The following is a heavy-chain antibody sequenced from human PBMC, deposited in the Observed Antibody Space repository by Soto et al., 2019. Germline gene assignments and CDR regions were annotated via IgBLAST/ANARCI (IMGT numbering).Heavy chain of an antibody. D-gene: IGHD3-3*01. CDR3: AKLGSGYYTGLYFDY. CDR2: MKKDGSEK. J-gene: IGHJ4*02. Sequence: GGSLRLSCAASGFTFGDYWMSWVRQPPGKGLEWVAHMKKDGSEKYYVDSVKGRFTVSRDNTKNSLNLQINSMRAEDTAVYYCAKLGSGYYTGLYFDYWGPGTLVTVSS. CDR1: GFTFGDYW. V-gene: IGHV3-7*03.